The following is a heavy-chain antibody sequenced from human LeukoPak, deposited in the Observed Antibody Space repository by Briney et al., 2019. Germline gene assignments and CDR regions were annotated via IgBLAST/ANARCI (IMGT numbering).Heavy chain of an antibody. CDR2: ISYDGSNK. CDR3: AKDYEITMVRGVVSDAFDI. J-gene: IGHJ3*02. D-gene: IGHD3-10*01. V-gene: IGHV3-30*18. Sequence: GGSLRLSCAASGFTFSSYGMHWVRQAPGKGLEWVAVISYDGSNKYYADSVKGRFTISRDNSKNTLYLQMNSLRAEDTAVYYCAKDYEITMVRGVVSDAFDIWGQGTMVTVSS. CDR1: GFTFSSYG.